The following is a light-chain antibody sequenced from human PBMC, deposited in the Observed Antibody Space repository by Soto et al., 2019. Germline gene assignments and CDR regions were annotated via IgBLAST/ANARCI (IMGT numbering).Light chain of an antibody. Sequence: QSVLTQPPSASGTPGQRVAISCSGSSSNIASNSVNWFQQLPGTAPKLIIYSNNQRPSGVPDRISGSKSGTSASLAIRGLQSEDEADYYCAAWDDSLNGAVFGGGTQLTVL. CDR1: SSNIASNS. J-gene: IGLJ7*01. CDR2: SNN. V-gene: IGLV1-44*01. CDR3: AAWDDSLNGAV.